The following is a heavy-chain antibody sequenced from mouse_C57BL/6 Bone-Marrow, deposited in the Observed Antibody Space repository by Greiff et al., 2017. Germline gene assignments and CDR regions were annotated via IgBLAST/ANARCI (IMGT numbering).Heavy chain of an antibody. CDR2: ISSGSSTI. J-gene: IGHJ3*01. Sequence: EVQGVESGGGLVKPGGSLKLSCAASGFPFSDYGMHWVRQAPEKGLEWVAYISSGSSTIYYADTVKGRFTISRDNAKNTLFLQMTSLRSEDTAMYYCARAAWFAYWGQGTLVTVSA. CDR1: GFPFSDYG. V-gene: IGHV5-17*01. CDR3: ARAAWFAY.